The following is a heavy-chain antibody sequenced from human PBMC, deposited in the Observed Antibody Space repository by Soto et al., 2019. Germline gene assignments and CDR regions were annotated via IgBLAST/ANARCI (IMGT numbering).Heavy chain of an antibody. Sequence: QLQLQESGPGLVKPAETLSLKCAVSGGSVSSGNYFWGWIRQPPGKGLEWIGNIYYNGDTYYSPYLKNRVTMSFATAQSQFFLRLTSVTAADTAVYYCARRLIDTWKHGHAFDFWGQGTLVTVSS. CDR2: IYYNGDT. J-gene: IGHJ3*01. CDR3: ARRLIDTWKHGHAFDF. D-gene: IGHD1-20*01. CDR1: GGSVSSGNYF. V-gene: IGHV4-39*01.